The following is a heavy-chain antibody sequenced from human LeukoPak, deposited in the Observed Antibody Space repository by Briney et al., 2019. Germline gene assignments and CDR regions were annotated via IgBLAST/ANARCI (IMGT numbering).Heavy chain of an antibody. D-gene: IGHD6-13*01. V-gene: IGHV3-23*01. CDR3: AKGDFESSSWPPVAVFSSGPTYFDY. J-gene: IGHJ4*02. CDR2: YSGSGGST. CDR1: GFTFSNCA. Sequence: GGPLRLSCAAPGFTFSNCAMSWVRQAPGKGLEWVSAYSGSGGSTYYADSVKGRFTNYRDNSKNTLYLQMNSLRGEDTAVYYCAKGDFESSSWPPVAVFSSGPTYFDYWGQGTLVTVSS.